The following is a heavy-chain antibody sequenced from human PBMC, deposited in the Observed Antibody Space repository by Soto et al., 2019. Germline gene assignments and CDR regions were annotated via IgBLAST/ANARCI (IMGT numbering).Heavy chain of an antibody. V-gene: IGHV1-58*01. CDR1: GFTFTSSA. Sequence: SVKVSCKASGFTFTSSAVQWVRQARGQRLEWIGWIVVGSGNTNYAQKFQERVTITRDMSTSTAYMELSSLRSEDTAVYYCAAVLKASVRGVTFGMDVWGQGTTVTVSS. CDR2: IVVGSGNT. D-gene: IGHD3-10*01. J-gene: IGHJ6*02. CDR3: AAVLKASVRGVTFGMDV.